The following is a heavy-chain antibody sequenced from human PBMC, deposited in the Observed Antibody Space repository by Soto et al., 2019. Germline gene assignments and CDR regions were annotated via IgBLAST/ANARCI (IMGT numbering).Heavy chain of an antibody. V-gene: IGHV1-69*01. J-gene: IGHJ6*02. CDR2: IIPISDTT. D-gene: IGHD2-2*01. Sequence: QVQLVQSGAEVKKPGSSVKVSCKASGGTFSSYAISWVRQAPGQGLEWMGGIIPISDTTNYAQKLQGRVTITADESTSTAYMELSRLRSEDTAVYYCARSQGSSTSLEIYYYYYYGMDVWGQGTTVTVSS. CDR1: GGTFSSYA. CDR3: ARSQGSSTSLEIYYYYYYGMDV.